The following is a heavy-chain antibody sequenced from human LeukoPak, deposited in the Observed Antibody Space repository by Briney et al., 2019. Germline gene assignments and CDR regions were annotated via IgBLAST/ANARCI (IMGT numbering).Heavy chain of an antibody. D-gene: IGHD2-8*01. CDR1: GGSVSSGSYY. CDR3: ARVGSYYDAFDI. CDR2: IYYSGST. V-gene: IGHV4-61*01. J-gene: IGHJ3*02. Sequence: PLETLSLTCTVSGGSVSSGSYYWSWIRQPPGKGLEWIGYIYYSGSTNYNPSLKSRFTISVDTSKNQFSLKLSSVTAADTAVYYCARVGSYYDAFDIWGQGTMVTVSS.